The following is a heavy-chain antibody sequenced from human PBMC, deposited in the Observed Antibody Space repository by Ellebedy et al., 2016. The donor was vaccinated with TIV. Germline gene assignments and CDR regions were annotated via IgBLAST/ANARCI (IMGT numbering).Heavy chain of an antibody. CDR3: ATDGSYGDYRSPAHVFVF. CDR1: AFSFSSYW. V-gene: IGHV3-7*01. Sequence: GGSLRLSCAASAFSFSSYWMTWVRQAPGKGLEWVANIRQDGSEKYYVDSVTGRFTISRDNAKNSLYLQMNSLRAEDTAVYYCATDGSYGDYRSPAHVFVFWGQGTMVSVAS. D-gene: IGHD3-10*01. CDR2: IRQDGSEK. J-gene: IGHJ3*01.